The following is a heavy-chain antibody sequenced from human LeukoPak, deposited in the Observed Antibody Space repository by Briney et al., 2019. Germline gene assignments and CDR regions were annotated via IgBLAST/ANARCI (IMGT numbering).Heavy chain of an antibody. CDR3: ARGGAAAPFDY. CDR1: GFMFSNYA. J-gene: IGHJ4*02. CDR2: ISSSGSTI. V-gene: IGHV3-11*01. Sequence: GGSLRLSCAASGFMFSNYAMHWIRQAPGKGLEWASYISSSGSTIYYADSVKGRFTISRDNAKNSLYLQMNSLRAEDTAVYYCARGGAAAPFDYWGQGTLVTVSS. D-gene: IGHD6-13*01.